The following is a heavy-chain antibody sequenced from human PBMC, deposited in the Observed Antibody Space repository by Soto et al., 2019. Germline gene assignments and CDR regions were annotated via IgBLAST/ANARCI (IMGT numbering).Heavy chain of an antibody. V-gene: IGHV4-59*12. CDR1: GRSITSYY. D-gene: IGHD3-22*01. J-gene: IGHJ4*02. Sequence: QVVLQESGPGLVKPSETLSLTCSVSGRSITSYYWSWVRQPPGKGLEWIGYIYDNGITSQNPSLKSRDTMSADTSQNQFSLKLTSVTGADTAVYYCARTYDSNGYANEFDSWGQGILVTVTS. CDR2: IYDNGIT. CDR3: ARTYDSNGYANEFDS.